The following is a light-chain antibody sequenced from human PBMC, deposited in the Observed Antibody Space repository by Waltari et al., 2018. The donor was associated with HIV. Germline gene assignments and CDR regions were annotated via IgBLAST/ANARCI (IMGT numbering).Light chain of an antibody. CDR3: GTWDDKLGGGI. Sequence: QSVLTQPPSVSAAPGQKVTISCSGSRSNVGTNGVSWYQQLPGKSPTLLIYDRNNRFPGVPDRFSASQSGTSATLGISGLQTGDEANYYCGTWDDKLGGGIFGGGTKLTVL. CDR1: RSNVGTNG. V-gene: IGLV1-51*01. J-gene: IGLJ2*01. CDR2: DRN.